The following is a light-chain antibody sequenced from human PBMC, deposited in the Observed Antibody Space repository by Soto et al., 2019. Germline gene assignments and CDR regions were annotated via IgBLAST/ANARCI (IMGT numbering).Light chain of an antibody. V-gene: IGKV1-33*01. CDR2: DAS. CDR3: QQYDNLPPL. CDR1: QDISNY. J-gene: IGKJ4*01. Sequence: IQMTQSPSSLSASVGDRVTITFQASQDISNYLNWYQQKPGKAPKLLIYDASNLETGVPSRFSGSGSGTDFTFTISSLQPEDIATYYCQQYDNLPPLFGGGTKVDNK.